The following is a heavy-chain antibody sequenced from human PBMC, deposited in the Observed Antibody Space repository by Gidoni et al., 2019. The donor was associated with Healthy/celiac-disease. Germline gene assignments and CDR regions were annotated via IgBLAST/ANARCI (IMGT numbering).Heavy chain of an antibody. Sequence: QLQLQESGPGLVKPSETLSLTCTVSGGSISSSSYYWGWIRQPPGKGLEWIGSIYYSGSTYYNPSLKSRVTISVDTSKNQFSLKLSSVTAADTAVYYCARHPDPTMVTGYYYYYGMDVWGQGTTVTVSS. CDR2: IYYSGST. CDR1: GGSISSSSYY. J-gene: IGHJ6*02. CDR3: ARHPDPTMVTGYYYYYGMDV. D-gene: IGHD5-18*01. V-gene: IGHV4-39*01.